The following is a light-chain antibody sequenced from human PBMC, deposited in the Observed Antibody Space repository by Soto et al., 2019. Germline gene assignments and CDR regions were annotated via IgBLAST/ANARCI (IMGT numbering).Light chain of an antibody. J-gene: IGKJ5*01. CDR1: QSVSSSY. CDR3: QQYGSSPST. V-gene: IGKV3-20*01. CDR2: GAS. Sequence: EIVLTQSPGTLSLSPGERATLSCRASQSVSSSYLAWYQQKPGQAPRLLIYGASSRATGIPDGFSGSGSGTNFALTIIRLQHEDYAVYYCQQYGSSPSTFGQGTRLEIK.